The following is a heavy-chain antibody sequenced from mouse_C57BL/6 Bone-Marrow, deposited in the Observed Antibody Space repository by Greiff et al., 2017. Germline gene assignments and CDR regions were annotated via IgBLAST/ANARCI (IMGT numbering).Heavy chain of an antibody. V-gene: IGHV1-69*01. D-gene: IGHD1-1*01. CDR2: IDPSDSYT. CDR1: GYTFTSYW. CDR3: ATVYDGSGYFDV. Sequence: QVQLQQPGAELVMPGASVKLSCKASGYTFTSYWMHWVKQRPGQGLEWIGAIDPSDSYTNYNQKFKGKSTLTVDKSSSTAYMQLSSLTSEDSAVYYCATVYDGSGYFDVWGTGTTVTVSS. J-gene: IGHJ1*03.